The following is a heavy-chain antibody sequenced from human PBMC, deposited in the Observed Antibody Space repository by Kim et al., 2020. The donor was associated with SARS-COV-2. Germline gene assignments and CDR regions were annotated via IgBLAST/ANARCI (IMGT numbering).Heavy chain of an antibody. CDR1: GGSISSYY. CDR3: ARGRITMVRGVIRSYGMDV. CDR2: IYYSGST. J-gene: IGHJ6*02. D-gene: IGHD3-10*01. V-gene: IGHV4-59*13. Sequence: SETLSLTCTVSGGSISSYYWSWIRQPPGKGLEWIGYIYYSGSTNYNPSLKSRVTISVDTSKNQFSLKLSSVTAADTAVYYCARGRITMVRGVIRSYGMDVWGQGTTVTVSS.